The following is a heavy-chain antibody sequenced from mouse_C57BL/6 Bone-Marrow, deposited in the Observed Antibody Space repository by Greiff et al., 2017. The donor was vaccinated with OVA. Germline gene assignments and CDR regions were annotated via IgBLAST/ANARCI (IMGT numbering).Heavy chain of an antibody. CDR3: ARLRRRLHYYAMDY. CDR2: INPYNGDT. J-gene: IGHJ4*01. Sequence: EVHLVESGPELVKPGDSVKISCKASGYSFTGYFMNWVMQSHGKSLEWIGRINPYNGDTFYNQKFKGKATLTVDKSSSTAHMELRSLTSEDSAVYYCARLRRRLHYYAMDYWGQGTSVTVSS. CDR1: GYSFTGYF. D-gene: IGHD2-12*01. V-gene: IGHV1-20*01.